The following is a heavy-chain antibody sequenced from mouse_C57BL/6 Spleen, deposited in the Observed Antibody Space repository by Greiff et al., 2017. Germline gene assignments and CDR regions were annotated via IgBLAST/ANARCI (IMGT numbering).Heavy chain of an antibody. Sequence: QVQLQQPGTELVKPGASVKLSCKASGYTFTSYWMHWVQQRPGQGLEWIGKINPSNGGTNYNEKVKGKATLTVDKATSTAYMQLSSLTSEDSAVYYCARGGYYVVAYWGQGTLVTVSA. CDR1: GYTFTSYW. V-gene: IGHV1-53*01. D-gene: IGHD2-3*01. CDR3: ARGGYYVVAY. J-gene: IGHJ3*01. CDR2: INPSNGGT.